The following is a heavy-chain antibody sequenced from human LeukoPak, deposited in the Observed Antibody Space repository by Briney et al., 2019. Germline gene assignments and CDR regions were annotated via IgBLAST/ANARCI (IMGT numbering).Heavy chain of an antibody. CDR3: AKGGRAAADRNFDL. CDR1: GFTFSSYE. V-gene: IGHV3-30*18. J-gene: IGHJ2*01. Sequence: GGSLRLSCAASGFTFSSYEMNWVRQAPGKGLEWVAAISFDGSNENDADSVKGRFTILRDNSKNTLYLQMNSLRVEDTAVYYCAKGGRAAADRNFDLWGRGTLVAVSS. D-gene: IGHD6-13*01. CDR2: ISFDGSNE.